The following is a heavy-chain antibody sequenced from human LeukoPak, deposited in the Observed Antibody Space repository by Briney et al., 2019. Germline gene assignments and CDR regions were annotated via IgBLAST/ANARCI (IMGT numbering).Heavy chain of an antibody. D-gene: IGHD4-23*01. CDR2: MNPNSGNT. Sequence: ASVTVSCKASGYTFTSYDINWVRQATGQGLEWMGWMNPNSGNTGYAQKFQGRVTMTRNTSISTAYMELSSLRSEDTAVYYCAKSRDYGGPTLFDYWGQGTLVTVSS. V-gene: IGHV1-8*01. CDR3: AKSRDYGGPTLFDY. CDR1: GYTFTSYD. J-gene: IGHJ4*02.